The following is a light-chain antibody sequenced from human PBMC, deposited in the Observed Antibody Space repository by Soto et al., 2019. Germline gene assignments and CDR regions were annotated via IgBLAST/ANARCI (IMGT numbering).Light chain of an antibody. V-gene: IGKV1-39*01. Sequence: DIQMTQSPSSLSASVGDRVTITCRASQSIGRFLNWHQQKPGKAPNVLINVASTLRSGVPSRFIGSGSGTDFKLTINTLQPEDFATYFCQQSFSTPPTFAGGAKVEIK. CDR3: QQSFSTPPT. CDR1: QSIGRF. CDR2: VAS. J-gene: IGKJ4*01.